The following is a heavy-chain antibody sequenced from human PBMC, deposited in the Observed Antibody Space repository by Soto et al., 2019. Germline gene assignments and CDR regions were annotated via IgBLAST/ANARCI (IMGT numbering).Heavy chain of an antibody. J-gene: IGHJ4*02. Sequence: GGSLRLSCAASGFTFSSYAMHWVRQAPGKGLEWVAVISYDGSNKYYADSVKGRFTISRDNSKNTLYLQMNSLRAEDTAVYYCARPGVTGTTTHFDYWGQGTLVTVSS. V-gene: IGHV3-30-3*01. CDR3: ARPGVTGTTTHFDY. CDR2: ISYDGSNK. CDR1: GFTFSSYA. D-gene: IGHD1-7*01.